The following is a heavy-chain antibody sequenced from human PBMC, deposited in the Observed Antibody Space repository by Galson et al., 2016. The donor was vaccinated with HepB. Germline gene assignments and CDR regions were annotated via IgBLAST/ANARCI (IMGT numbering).Heavy chain of an antibody. V-gene: IGHV1-69*13. CDR3: ATQIQDAFDWLGYFEF. CDR1: GGTFSSSA. CDR2: IIPYFGTT. J-gene: IGHJ4*02. Sequence: SVKVSCKASGGTFSSSAITWVRQAPGQGLEWMGGIIPYFGTTSYAQKFQARITITADESTNTAYMELSSLRSEDTAMYYCATQIQDAFDWLGYFEFWDQGTLVTVS. D-gene: IGHD3-9*01.